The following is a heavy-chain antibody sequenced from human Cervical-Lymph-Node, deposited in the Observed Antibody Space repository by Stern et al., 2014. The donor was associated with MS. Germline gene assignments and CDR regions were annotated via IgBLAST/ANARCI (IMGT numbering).Heavy chain of an antibody. CDR3: SRAQEWELPYYFGVDV. V-gene: IGHV3-49*03. D-gene: IGHD1-26*01. CDR1: GFRFSEYI. Sequence: EVQLLESGGTLVQPGRSLRLSCTGSGFRFSEYIMSWFRQAPGKGLEWVGFIRSLAYDGTTEYAASVKGRFTISRDDSRTIAYLQMNSLKIEDTAVYYCSRAQEWELPYYFGVDVWGQGTTVTVSS. CDR2: IRSLAYDGTT. J-gene: IGHJ6*02.